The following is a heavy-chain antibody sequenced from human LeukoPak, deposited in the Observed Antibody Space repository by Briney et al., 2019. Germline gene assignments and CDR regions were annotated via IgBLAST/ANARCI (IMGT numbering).Heavy chain of an antibody. D-gene: IGHD3-3*01. Sequence: PGGSLRLSCAASGFTVSSNYMSWVRQAPGKGLEWGSVIYSGGSTYYADSVKGRFTISRDNSKNTLYLQMNSLRAEATAVYYCARDLWIFGVVTEPEYYYMDVWGKGTTVTVSS. CDR1: GFTVSSNY. V-gene: IGHV3-53*01. CDR3: ARDLWIFGVVTEPEYYYMDV. J-gene: IGHJ6*03. CDR2: IYSGGST.